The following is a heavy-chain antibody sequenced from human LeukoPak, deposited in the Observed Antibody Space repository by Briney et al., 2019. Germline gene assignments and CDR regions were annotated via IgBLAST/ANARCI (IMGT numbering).Heavy chain of an antibody. CDR2: ISGSGGSR. V-gene: IGHV3-23*01. CDR3: AKFFHPRGYYFDY. J-gene: IGHJ4*02. D-gene: IGHD3-10*01. CDR1: GFTFSSYA. Sequence: GGSLRLSCAASGFTFSSYAMSWVRQAPGKRLEWVSAISGSGGSRYYADSVKGRFTISRDNSKNTLYLQMNSLRAEDTAVYYCAKFFHPRGYYFDYWGQGTLVTVSS.